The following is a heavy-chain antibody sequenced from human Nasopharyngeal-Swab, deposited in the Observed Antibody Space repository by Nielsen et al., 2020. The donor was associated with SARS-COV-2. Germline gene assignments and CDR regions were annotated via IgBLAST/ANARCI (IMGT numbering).Heavy chain of an antibody. D-gene: IGHD3-16*01. J-gene: IGHJ4*02. CDR3: AKDRGGRGGMDY. CDR2: IKEDGGET. V-gene: IGHV3-7*01. Sequence: GRQAPGKGLEWVAFIKEDGGETYYVDAVKGRFTISRDNAKNSLNLQMNSLRAEDTAVYYCAKDRGGRGGMDYWGQGTLVTVSS.